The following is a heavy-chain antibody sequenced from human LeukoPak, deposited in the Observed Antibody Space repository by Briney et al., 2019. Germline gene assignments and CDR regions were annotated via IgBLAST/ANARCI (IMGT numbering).Heavy chain of an antibody. CDR3: AKGSSSSGLGSYFYYYGMDV. Sequence: GGSLRLSCAASGFTFSYFSVNWVRQAPGKGLEWVSYISSSSNTIYYADSVKGRFTISRDNARSSLYLQMNSLRDEDTAVYYCAKGSSSSGLGSYFYYYGMDVWGQGTTVTVSS. CDR1: GFTFSYFS. CDR2: ISSSSNTI. V-gene: IGHV3-48*02. J-gene: IGHJ6*02. D-gene: IGHD6-6*01.